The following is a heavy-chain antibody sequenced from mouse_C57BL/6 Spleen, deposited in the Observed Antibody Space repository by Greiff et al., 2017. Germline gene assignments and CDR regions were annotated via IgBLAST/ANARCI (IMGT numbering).Heavy chain of an antibody. CDR2: INPYNGGT. D-gene: IGHD3-1*01. CDR3: ARKGIRSYYFDY. V-gene: IGHV1-19*01. CDR1: GYTFTDYY. J-gene: IGHJ2*01. Sequence: VQLQQSGPVLVKPGASVKMSCKASGYTFTDYYMNWVKQSHGKSLEWIGVINPYNGGTSYNQKFKGKATLTVDKSSSTAYMELNSLTSEDSAVYYCARKGIRSYYFDYWGQGTTLTVSS.